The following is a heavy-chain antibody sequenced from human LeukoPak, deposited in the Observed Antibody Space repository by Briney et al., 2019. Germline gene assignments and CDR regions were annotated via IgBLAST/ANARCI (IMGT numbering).Heavy chain of an antibody. V-gene: IGHV4-61*08. CDR2: VFYGGST. D-gene: IGHD6-6*01. J-gene: IGHJ4*02. Sequence: SETLSLTCTVPGGSINSGDYYWSWIRQPPGKGLEWIGYVFYGGSTSYNPSLKSRVTMSVDTSKKQFSLTLSSVTAADTAMYYCAREGSMTARPFVSIDYWGQGTLVTVSS. CDR1: GGSINSGDYY. CDR3: AREGSMTARPFVSIDY.